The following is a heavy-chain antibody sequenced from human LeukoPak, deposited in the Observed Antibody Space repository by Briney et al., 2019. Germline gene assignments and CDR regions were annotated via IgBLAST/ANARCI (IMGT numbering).Heavy chain of an antibody. CDR2: IKQDGSEK. Sequence: GGSLRLSCAASGFTFSDYWMTWVRQAPGKGLEWVANIKQDGSEKYYVVSVKGRFTISGDNAKNSLYLQMNSLRAEDTAVYYCARDRTWIAAAGLFDYWGQGTLVTVSS. J-gene: IGHJ4*02. CDR1: GFTFSDYW. CDR3: ARDRTWIAAAGLFDY. V-gene: IGHV3-7*01. D-gene: IGHD6-13*01.